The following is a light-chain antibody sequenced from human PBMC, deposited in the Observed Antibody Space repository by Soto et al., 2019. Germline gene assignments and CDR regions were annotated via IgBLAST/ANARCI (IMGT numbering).Light chain of an antibody. Sequence: ESVLTQSPRTLSLYPGERATLSCRASQSISVTYLAWYQQKPGQAPRLLIYTTSIRATGIPDRFSGSGSGTDFTLTISRLEPEDFAVYYCQQYGSSGTFGQATKVDI. CDR1: QSISVTY. CDR3: QQYGSSGT. CDR2: TTS. J-gene: IGKJ1*01. V-gene: IGKV3-20*01.